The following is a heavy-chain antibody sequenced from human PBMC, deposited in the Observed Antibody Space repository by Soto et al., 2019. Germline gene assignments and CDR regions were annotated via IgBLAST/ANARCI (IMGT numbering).Heavy chain of an antibody. J-gene: IGHJ4*02. CDR2: INPSLGRT. CDR1: GYTFTSYH. D-gene: IGHD6-6*01. CDR3: ARAPYSSTSFFFDY. V-gene: IGHV1-46*01. Sequence: VASVKVSCKASGYTFTSYHMHCVRQAPGQGLEWMGIINPSLGRTNYAQKFQGRVAMTWDTSTTTFYTELSSLRSDDTAVYYCARAPYSSTSFFFDYWGQGTLVTVSS.